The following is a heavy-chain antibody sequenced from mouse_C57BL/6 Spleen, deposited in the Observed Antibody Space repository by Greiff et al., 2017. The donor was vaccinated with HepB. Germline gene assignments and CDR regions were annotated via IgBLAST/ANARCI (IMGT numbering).Heavy chain of an antibody. V-gene: IGHV1-81*01. CDR3: AREGGTAWFAY. CDR1: GYTFTSYG. J-gene: IGHJ3*01. Sequence: VQLQQSGAELARPGASVKLSCKASGYTFTSYGISWVKQSTGQGLEWIGEIYPRSGNTYYNEKFKGKATLTADKSSSTAYMELRSRTSEDSAVYFGAREGGTAWFAYWGQGTLVTVSA. D-gene: IGHD4-1*01. CDR2: IYPRSGNT.